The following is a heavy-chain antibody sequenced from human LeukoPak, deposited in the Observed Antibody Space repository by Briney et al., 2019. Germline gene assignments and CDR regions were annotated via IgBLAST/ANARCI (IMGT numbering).Heavy chain of an antibody. CDR2: ISSSSSYI. V-gene: IGHV3-21*01. Sequence: GGSLRLSCAAPGFTFSSYSMNWVRQAPGKGLEWVSSISSSSSYIYYADSVKGRFTISRDNAKNSLYLQMNSLRAEDTAVYYCARDAAAVWFDPWGQGTLVTVSS. CDR1: GFTFSSYS. CDR3: ARDAAAVWFDP. D-gene: IGHD6-13*01. J-gene: IGHJ5*02.